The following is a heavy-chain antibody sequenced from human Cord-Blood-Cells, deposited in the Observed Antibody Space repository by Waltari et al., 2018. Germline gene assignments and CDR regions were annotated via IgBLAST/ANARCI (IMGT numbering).Heavy chain of an antibody. CDR2: MNPNSGNT. V-gene: IGHV1-8*03. D-gene: IGHD1-26*01. CDR1: GYTFSSYD. Sequence: QVQLVQSGAEVKKPGASVTVSCKASGYTFSSYDITWVRQATGQGLEWMGWMNPNSGNTGYAQKFQGRVTITRNTSISTAYMELSSLRSEDTAVYYCARGIWNGELLFDYWGQGTLVTVSS. CDR3: ARGIWNGELLFDY. J-gene: IGHJ4*02.